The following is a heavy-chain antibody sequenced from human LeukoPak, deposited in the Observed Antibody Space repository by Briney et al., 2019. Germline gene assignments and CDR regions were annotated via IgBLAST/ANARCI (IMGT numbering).Heavy chain of an antibody. D-gene: IGHD3-10*01. CDR1: GGSISSGSYY. CDR3: ASVGYYGSGSYAFDI. J-gene: IGHJ3*02. Sequence: PSQTLSLTCTVSGGSISSGSYYWSWIRQPAGKGLEWIGRIYTSGSTNYNPSLKSRVTISVDTSKNQFSLKLSSVTAADTAVYYCASVGYYGSGSYAFDIWGQGTMVTVSS. CDR2: IYTSGST. V-gene: IGHV4-61*02.